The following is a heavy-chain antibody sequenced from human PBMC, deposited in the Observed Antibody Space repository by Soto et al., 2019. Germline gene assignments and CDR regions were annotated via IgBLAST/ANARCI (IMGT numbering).Heavy chain of an antibody. CDR2: IYYSGST. CDR1: GGSISSYY. Sequence: SETLSLTCTVSGGSISSYYWSWIRQPPGKGLEWIGYIYYSGSTNYNPSLKSRVTISVDTSKNQFSLKLSSVTAADTAVYYCARGTGVIVFDYWGQGTLVTVSS. J-gene: IGHJ4*02. D-gene: IGHD3-16*02. V-gene: IGHV4-59*01. CDR3: ARGTGVIVFDY.